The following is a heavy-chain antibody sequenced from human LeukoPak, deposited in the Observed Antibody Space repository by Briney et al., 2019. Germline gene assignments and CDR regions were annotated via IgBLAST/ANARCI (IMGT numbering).Heavy chain of an antibody. CDR2: IIPIFGTA. D-gene: IGHD1-26*01. CDR3: ARDRFTSGSFNFDY. CDR1: GGTFSSYA. Sequence: GASVKVSCKASGGTFSSYAISWVRQAPGQGLEWMGGIIPIFGTANYAQKFQGRVTITADKSTSTAYMELSSLRSEDTAVYYCARDRFTSGSFNFDYWGQGTLVTVSS. J-gene: IGHJ4*02. V-gene: IGHV1-69*06.